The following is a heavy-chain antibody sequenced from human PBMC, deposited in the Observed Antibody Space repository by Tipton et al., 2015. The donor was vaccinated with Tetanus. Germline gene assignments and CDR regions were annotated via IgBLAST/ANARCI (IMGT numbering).Heavy chain of an antibody. CDR3: ARGSGTTVTLENWFDP. J-gene: IGHJ5*02. Sequence: QSGPEVKKPGESLKISCKGSGYSFTSYWIGWVRQMPGKGLEWMGIIYPGDSDTRYSPSFQGQVTISADKSISTAYLQWSSLKASDTAMYYCARGSGTTVTLENWFDPWGQGTLVTVSS. D-gene: IGHD4-17*01. CDR2: IYPGDSDT. CDR1: GYSFTSYW. V-gene: IGHV5-51*01.